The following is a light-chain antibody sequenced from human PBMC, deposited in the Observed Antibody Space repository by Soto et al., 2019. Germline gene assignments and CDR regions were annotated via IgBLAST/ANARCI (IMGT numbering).Light chain of an antibody. CDR2: GAS. V-gene: IGKV3-20*01. Sequence: EIVLTQSPGTLSLSPGERATLSCRASQSVSSSYLAWYQQKPGQAPRLLFDGASSRATGIPDRFSGSGSGTDFTLTISRLEPEDFAVYYCQQYGSSPRMYTFGQGTKLEIK. J-gene: IGKJ2*01. CDR1: QSVSSSY. CDR3: QQYGSSPRMYT.